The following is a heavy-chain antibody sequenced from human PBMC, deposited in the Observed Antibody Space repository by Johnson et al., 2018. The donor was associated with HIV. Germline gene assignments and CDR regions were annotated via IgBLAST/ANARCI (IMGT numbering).Heavy chain of an antibody. D-gene: IGHD1-26*01. CDR2: ISYDGSNK. CDR1: GFTFSSYA. J-gene: IGHJ3*02. Sequence: QVQLVESGGDMVQPGRSLRLSCAASGFTFSSYAMHWVRQAPGKGLEWVAVISYDGSNKYYADSVKGRFTISRDNSKNTLYLQMNSLRAEDTAVYYCARGGSSGYMDDAFDIWGQGTMVTVSS. CDR3: ARGGSSGYMDDAFDI. V-gene: IGHV3-30*14.